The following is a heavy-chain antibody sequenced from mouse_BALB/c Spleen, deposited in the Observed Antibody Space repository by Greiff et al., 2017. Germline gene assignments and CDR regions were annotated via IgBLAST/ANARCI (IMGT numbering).Heavy chain of an antibody. CDR1: GFTFSSFG. CDR2: ISSGSSTI. V-gene: IGHV5-17*02. J-gene: IGHJ3*01. D-gene: IGHD1-1*01. CDR3: ARLLRGFAY. Sequence: EVHLVESGGGLVQPGGSRKLSCAASGFTFSSFGMHWVRQAPEKGLEWVAYISSGSSTIYYADTVKGRFTIPRDNPKNTLFLQMTSLRSEDTAMYYCARLLRGFAYWGQGTLVTVSA.